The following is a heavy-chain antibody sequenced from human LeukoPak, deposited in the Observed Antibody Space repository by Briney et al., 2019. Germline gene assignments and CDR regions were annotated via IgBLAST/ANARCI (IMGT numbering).Heavy chain of an antibody. D-gene: IGHD3-10*01. CDR3: AKSSGDSYFDY. J-gene: IGHJ4*02. V-gene: IGHV3-9*01. CDR1: GFTFDDYA. CDR2: ISWNSAII. Sequence: GGSLRLSCAASGFTFDDYAMHWVRQPPGKGLEWVSRISWNSAIIGYADSVKGRFTISRDNAKNSLYLQMNSLRAEDTAFYYCAKSSGDSYFDYWGQGTLVTVSS.